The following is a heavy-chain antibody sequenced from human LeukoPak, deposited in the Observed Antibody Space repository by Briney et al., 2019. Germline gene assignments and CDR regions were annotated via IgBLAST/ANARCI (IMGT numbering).Heavy chain of an antibody. CDR2: ISSSGSTI. Sequence: GGSLRLSCAASGFTFSDYYMSWIRQAPAKGLEWVSYISSSGSTIYYADSVKGRFTISRDNAKNSLYLQMNSLRAEDAAVYYCARTSASTQLFYYYYYMDVWGKGTTVTISS. D-gene: IGHD1-1*01. J-gene: IGHJ6*03. CDR3: ARTSASTQLFYYYYYMDV. CDR1: GFTFSDYY. V-gene: IGHV3-11*04.